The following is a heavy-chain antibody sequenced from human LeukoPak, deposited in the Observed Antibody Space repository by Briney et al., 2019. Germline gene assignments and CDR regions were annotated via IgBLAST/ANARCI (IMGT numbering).Heavy chain of an antibody. CDR3: ATVNMVRGVIPNWFDP. CDR2: FDPEDGET. V-gene: IGHV1-24*01. CDR1: GYTLTELS. J-gene: IGHJ5*02. D-gene: IGHD3-10*01. Sequence: GASVKVSCKVSGYTLTELSMHRVRQAPGKGLEWMGGFDPEDGETIYAQKFQGRVTMTEDTSTDTAYMELSSLRSEDTAVYYCATVNMVRGVIPNWFDPWGQGTLVTVSS.